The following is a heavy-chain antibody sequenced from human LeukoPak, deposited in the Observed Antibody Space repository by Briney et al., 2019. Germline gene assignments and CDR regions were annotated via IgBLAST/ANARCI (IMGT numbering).Heavy chain of an antibody. CDR3: ARDRGYSYGYSPDY. CDR1: GYTFTGYY. D-gene: IGHD5-18*01. V-gene: IGHV1-2*02. CDR2: INPNSGGT. J-gene: IGHJ4*02. Sequence: ASVKVSCKASGYTFTGYYMHWVRQAPGQGLERMGWINPNSGGTNYAQKFQGRVTMTRDTSISTAYMELSRLRSDDTAVYYCARDRGYSYGYSPDYWGQGTLVTVSS.